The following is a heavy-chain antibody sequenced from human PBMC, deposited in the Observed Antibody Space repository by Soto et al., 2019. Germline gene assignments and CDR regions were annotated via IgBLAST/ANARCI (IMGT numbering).Heavy chain of an antibody. CDR2: IYYSGST. V-gene: IGHV4-31*03. CDR1: GGSISSGGYY. CDR3: ARTSYDSSGTAADP. J-gene: IGHJ5*02. Sequence: SETLSLTCTVSGGSISSGGYYWSWIRQHPGKGLEWIGYIYYSGSTYYNPSLKSRVTISVDTSKNQFSLKLSSVTTADTAVYYCARTSYDSSGTAADPWGQGTLVTVSS. D-gene: IGHD3-22*01.